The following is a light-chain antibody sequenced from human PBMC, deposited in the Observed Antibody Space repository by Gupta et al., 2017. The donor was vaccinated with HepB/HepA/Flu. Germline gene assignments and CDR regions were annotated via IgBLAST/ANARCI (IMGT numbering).Light chain of an antibody. CDR2: GAS. CDR1: QSVSSSY. Sequence: IVLTQSPGPLSLSPGERATLSCRASQSVSSSYLAWYQQKPGQAPRLLIYGASSRATGIPDRFSGSGSGTDFTLTISRLEPEDVAVYYCQQYGSSRGITFGPGTKVDIK. V-gene: IGKV3-20*01. J-gene: IGKJ3*01. CDR3: QQYGSSRGIT.